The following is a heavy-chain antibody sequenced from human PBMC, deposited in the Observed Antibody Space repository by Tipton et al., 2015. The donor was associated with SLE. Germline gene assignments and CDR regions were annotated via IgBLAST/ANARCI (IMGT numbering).Heavy chain of an antibody. CDR2: ISSSSSYI. CDR1: GFTFSSYD. V-gene: IGHV3-21*01. D-gene: IGHD2-21*01. CDR3: ARGKYCGGDCSPYYFDY. J-gene: IGHJ4*02. Sequence: LSLTCAASGFTFSSYDMNWVRQAPGKGLEWVSSISSSSSYIYYADSVKGRFTFSRDNAKNSLFLQMNTLRAEDTAVYYCARGKYCGGDCSPYYFDYWGQGTLVTVSS.